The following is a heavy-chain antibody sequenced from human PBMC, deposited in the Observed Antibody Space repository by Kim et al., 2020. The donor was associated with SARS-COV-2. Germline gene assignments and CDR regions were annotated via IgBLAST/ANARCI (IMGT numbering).Heavy chain of an antibody. V-gene: IGHV3-21*01. CDR2: ISSSSSYI. Sequence: GGSLRLSCAASGFTFSSYSMNWVRQAPGKGLEWVSSISSSSSYIYYADSVKGRFTISRDNAKNSLYLQMNSLRAEDTAVYYCARDFGLVPADYYYYGMDVWGQGTTVTVSS. CDR3: ARDFGLVPADYYYYGMDV. CDR1: GFTFSSYS. D-gene: IGHD2-2*01. J-gene: IGHJ6*02.